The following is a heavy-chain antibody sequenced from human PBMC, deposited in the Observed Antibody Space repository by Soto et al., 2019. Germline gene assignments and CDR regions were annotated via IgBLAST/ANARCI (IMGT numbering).Heavy chain of an antibody. CDR2: IYHSGST. V-gene: IGHV4-38-2*01. D-gene: IGHD3-10*01. J-gene: IGHJ5*02. CDR3: ARGDPGSLRNWFDP. Sequence: PSETPSLICAVSGYSISSGYYWGWIRQPPGKGLEWIGSIYHSGSTYYNPSLKSRVTISVDTSKNQFSLKLSSVTAADTAVYYCARGDPGSLRNWFDPWGQGTLVTVSS. CDR1: GYSISSGYY.